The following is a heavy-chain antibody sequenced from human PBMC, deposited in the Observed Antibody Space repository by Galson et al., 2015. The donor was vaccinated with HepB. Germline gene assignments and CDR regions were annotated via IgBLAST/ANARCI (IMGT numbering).Heavy chain of an antibody. Sequence: SLRLSCAASGFTFSHYAMTWVRQAPGKGLEWVSTISSCGATTYYADSVKGRFTISRDTFKNTLYLQMNSLRAEDTAVYYCATDQDCSGGDCLSYFDQWGQGTLVTVSS. CDR2: ISSCGATT. J-gene: IGHJ4*02. CDR1: GFTFSHYA. D-gene: IGHD2-15*01. CDR3: ATDQDCSGGDCLSYFDQ. V-gene: IGHV3-23*01.